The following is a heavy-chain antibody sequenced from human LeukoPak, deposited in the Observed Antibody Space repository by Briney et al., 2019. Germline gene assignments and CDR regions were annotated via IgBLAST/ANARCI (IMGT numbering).Heavy chain of an antibody. D-gene: IGHD3-22*01. J-gene: IGHJ4*02. Sequence: GRSLRLSCAASGFTFDDYAMHWVRQAPGKGLEWVSGISWNSGSIGYADSVKGRFTISRDNAKNSLYLQMNSLRAEDTAVYYCARDRYDSSGYYYRINPGTYDYWGQGTLVTVSS. CDR2: ISWNSGSI. CDR1: GFTFDDYA. CDR3: ARDRYDSSGYYYRINPGTYDY. V-gene: IGHV3-9*01.